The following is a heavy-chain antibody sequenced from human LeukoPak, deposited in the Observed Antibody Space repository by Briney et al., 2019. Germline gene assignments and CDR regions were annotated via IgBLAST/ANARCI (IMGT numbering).Heavy chain of an antibody. J-gene: IGHJ4*02. V-gene: IGHV4-4*07. Sequence: SETLSLTCTVSGGSISSYYWSWIRQPAGKGLEWIGRIYTSGSTNYNPSLKSRVTMSVDTSKNQFSLKLSSVTAADTAVYYCARAWEGRGYSYGYSFDYWGQGTLVTVSS. CDR1: GGSISSYY. CDR3: ARAWEGRGYSYGYSFDY. D-gene: IGHD5-18*01. CDR2: IYTSGST.